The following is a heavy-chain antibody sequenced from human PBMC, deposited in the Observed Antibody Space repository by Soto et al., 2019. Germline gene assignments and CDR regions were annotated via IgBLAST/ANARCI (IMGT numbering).Heavy chain of an antibody. CDR1: GYTFTSYG. CDR3: ARDRDDFWSGYYGYFDY. CDR2: ISAYNGNT. Sequence: ASVKVSCKASGYTFTSYGISWVRQAPGQGLEWMGWISAYNGNTNYAQKLQGRVTMTTDTSTSTAYMELRSLRSDDTAVYYCARDRDDFWSGYYGYFDYWGQGTLVTV. J-gene: IGHJ4*02. V-gene: IGHV1-18*01. D-gene: IGHD3-3*01.